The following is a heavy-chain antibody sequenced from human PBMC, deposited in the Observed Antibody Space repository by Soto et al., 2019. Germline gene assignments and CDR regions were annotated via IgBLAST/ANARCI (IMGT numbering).Heavy chain of an antibody. V-gene: IGHV4-59*01. J-gene: IGHJ4*02. CDR1: GTSISSYY. CDR2: IHYSGTT. Sequence: SETLSLTCTVSGTSISSYYWSWIRQPPGKGLEWIANIHYSGTTNYNPSLASRVTLSVDTSKNQFSLKMTSVTAADRAMYFCARYNSYDIDYWGRGTLVTVSS. CDR3: ARYNSYDIDY. D-gene: IGHD1-1*01.